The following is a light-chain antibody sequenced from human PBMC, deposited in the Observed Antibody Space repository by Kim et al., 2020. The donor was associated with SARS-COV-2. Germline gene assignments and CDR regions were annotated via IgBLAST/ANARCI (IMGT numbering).Light chain of an antibody. CDR3: QQYGSSPFT. J-gene: IGKJ3*01. Sequence: SPGESAHLSCRASQSGSSSYLAWYQNKPGEAPRLLIYGASSRATGIADRFSGSGSGTDFTLTISRLEPEDFAVYYCQQYGSSPFTFGPGTKVDIK. CDR1: QSGSSSY. CDR2: GAS. V-gene: IGKV3-20*01.